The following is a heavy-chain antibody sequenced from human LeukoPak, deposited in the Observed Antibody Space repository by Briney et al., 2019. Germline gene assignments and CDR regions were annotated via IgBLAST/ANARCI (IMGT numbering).Heavy chain of an antibody. V-gene: IGHV4-39*07. CDR2: IYYSGIT. D-gene: IGHD3-22*01. CDR3: ARYHGTAYYYDS. CDR1: GDSINNTDFF. J-gene: IGHJ5*01. Sequence: PSETLSLTCTVSGDSINNTDFFWGWIRQPPGKGLEWIGTIYYSGITYYKKSLQSRVTISLDTSKNHFSLRLNSVTAADTAVYFCARYHGTAYYYDSWGQGTPVTVSS.